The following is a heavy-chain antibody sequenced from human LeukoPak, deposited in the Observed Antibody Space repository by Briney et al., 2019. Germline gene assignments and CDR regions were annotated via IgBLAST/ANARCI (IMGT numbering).Heavy chain of an antibody. CDR3: ARAYCGGDCPGGY. Sequence: GGSLRLSCAASGFTFSSYSMNWVRQAPGKGLEWVSYISSSSSTIYYADSVKGRFTISRDNAKNSLYLQMNSLRAEDTAVYYCARAYCGGDCPGGYWGQGTLVTVSS. J-gene: IGHJ4*02. CDR1: GFTFSSYS. CDR2: ISSSSSTI. V-gene: IGHV3-48*04. D-gene: IGHD2-21*01.